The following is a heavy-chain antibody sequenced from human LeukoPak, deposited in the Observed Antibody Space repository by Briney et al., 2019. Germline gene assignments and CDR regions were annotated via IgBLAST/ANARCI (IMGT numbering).Heavy chain of an antibody. D-gene: IGHD5-12*01. CDR2: ISGSGGSA. CDR3: AKPGYSGYVEHFDY. CDR1: GFTFSSYA. Sequence: GGSLRLSCAASGFTFSSYAMSWVRQAPGKGLEWVSAISGSGGSAYYADSVKGRFTISRDNSKNTLYLQMDSLRAEDTAVYYCAKPGYSGYVEHFDYWGQGTLVTVSS. V-gene: IGHV3-23*01. J-gene: IGHJ4*02.